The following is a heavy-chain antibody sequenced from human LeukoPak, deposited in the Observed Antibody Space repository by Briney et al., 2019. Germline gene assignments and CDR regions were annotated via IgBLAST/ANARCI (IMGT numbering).Heavy chain of an antibody. CDR3: ARILAGPDYFDY. Sequence: TLSLTCTVSTGSITNYYWSWIRQPPGKALEWLARIDWDDDKYYSTSLKTRLTISKDTSKNQVVLTMTNMDPVDTATYYCARILAGPDYFDYWGQGTLVTVSS. V-gene: IGHV2-70*11. J-gene: IGHJ4*02. CDR1: TGSITNYYW. CDR2: IDWDDDK.